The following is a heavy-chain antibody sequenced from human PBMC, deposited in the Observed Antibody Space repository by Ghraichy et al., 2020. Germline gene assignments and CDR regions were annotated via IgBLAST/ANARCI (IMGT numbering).Heavy chain of an antibody. CDR2: LNTDGSFI. D-gene: IGHD5-18*01. CDR3: TRDSYSTSRW. CDR1: GFIFSDNW. V-gene: IGHV3-74*03. Sequence: GGSLRLSCAASGFIFSDNWFHWVRQAPGKGLVWVSRLNTDGSFITYADSVKGRFTISRDNAKNTLYLQMNSLRVEDTAIYYCTRDSYSTSRWWGQGTLVTVSS. J-gene: IGHJ4*02.